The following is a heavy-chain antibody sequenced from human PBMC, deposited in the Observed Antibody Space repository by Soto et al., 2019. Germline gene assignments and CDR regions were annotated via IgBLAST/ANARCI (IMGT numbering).Heavy chain of an antibody. J-gene: IGHJ6*02. V-gene: IGHV1-8*01. D-gene: IGHD3-3*01. Sequence: ASVKVSCKASGYTFTSYDINWVRQATGQGLEWMGWMNPNSGNTGYAQKFQGRVTMTRNTSISTAYMELSSLRSEDTAVYYCAREVFGGRGLDWNYYYGMDVWGQGTTVTVSS. CDR2: MNPNSGNT. CDR3: AREVFGGRGLDWNYYYGMDV. CDR1: GYTFTSYD.